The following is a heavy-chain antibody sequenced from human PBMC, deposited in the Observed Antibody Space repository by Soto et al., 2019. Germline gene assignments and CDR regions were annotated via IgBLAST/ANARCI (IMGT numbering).Heavy chain of an antibody. CDR2: ISGSGGST. Sequence: PGGSLRLSCAASGFTFSSYAMSWVRQAPGKGLEWVSAISGSGGSTYYADSVKGRFTISRDNSKNTLYLQMNSLRAEDTAVYYCAKDTGFSKWLVPYYFDYWGQGTLVTVSS. CDR1: GFTFSSYA. D-gene: IGHD6-19*01. CDR3: AKDTGFSKWLVPYYFDY. J-gene: IGHJ4*02. V-gene: IGHV3-23*01.